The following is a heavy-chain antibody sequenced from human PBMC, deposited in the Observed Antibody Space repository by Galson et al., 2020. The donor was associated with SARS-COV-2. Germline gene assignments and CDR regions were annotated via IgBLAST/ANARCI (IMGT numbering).Heavy chain of an antibody. CDR3: ARALGTAVVYYWYFDL. CDR2: MSSSGSQI. D-gene: IGHD6-13*01. J-gene: IGHJ2*01. Sequence: KLGESLKISCAASGLTFSKYTMNWVRQAPGKGPEWLSSMSSSGSQIYYAASVRGRFTISRDNAGNSLYLQMNSLRPEDTAVYYCARALGTAVVYYWYFDLWGPGTLVTVSS. V-gene: IGHV3-21*01. CDR1: GLTFSKYT.